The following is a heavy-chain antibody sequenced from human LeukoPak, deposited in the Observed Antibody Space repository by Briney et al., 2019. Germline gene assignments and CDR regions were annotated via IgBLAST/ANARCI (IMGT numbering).Heavy chain of an antibody. J-gene: IGHJ5*02. CDR1: GYTFTSYG. Sequence: ASVKVSCKASGYTFTSYGISWVRQAPGQGLEWMGWINPNSGGTNYAQKFQGRVTMTRDTSISTAYMELSRLRSDDTAVYYCARGVLLRLRLGELSLRDRFDPWGQGTLVTVSS. V-gene: IGHV1-2*02. CDR3: ARGVLLRLRLGELSLRDRFDP. CDR2: INPNSGGT. D-gene: IGHD3-16*02.